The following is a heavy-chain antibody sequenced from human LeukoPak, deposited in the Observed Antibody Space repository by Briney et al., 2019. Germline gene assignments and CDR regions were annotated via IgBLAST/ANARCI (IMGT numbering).Heavy chain of an antibody. J-gene: IGHJ4*02. D-gene: IGHD3-10*01. CDR2: ISWNSGSI. V-gene: IGHV3-9*01. Sequence: GRSLRLSCAASGLTFDDYAMHWVRQAPGKGLEWVSGISWNSGSIGYADSVKGRFTISRDNAKNSLYLQMNSLRAEDTALYYCAKAPITMVRGVTFFDYWGQGTLVTVSS. CDR3: AKAPITMVRGVTFFDY. CDR1: GLTFDDYA.